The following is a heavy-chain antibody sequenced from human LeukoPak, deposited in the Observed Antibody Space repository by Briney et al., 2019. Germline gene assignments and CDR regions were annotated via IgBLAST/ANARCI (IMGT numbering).Heavy chain of an antibody. CDR2: IRSDSSAI. CDR1: GFSFGDCS. J-gene: IGHJ4*02. V-gene: IGHV3-48*01. Sequence: GGSLRLSCAASGFSFGDCSMTWVRQAPGKGLEWVSYIRSDSSAIYYADSVKGRFTISRDNAKKSLYLQMNSLRAEDTAVYYCASREGYYYDSAGIALGIWGQGTLVTVSS. CDR3: ASREGYYYDSAGIALGI. D-gene: IGHD3-22*01.